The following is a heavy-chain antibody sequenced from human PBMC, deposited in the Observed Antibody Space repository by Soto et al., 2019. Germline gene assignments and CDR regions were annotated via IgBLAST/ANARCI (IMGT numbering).Heavy chain of an antibody. CDR3: ARSDDCSSTSCYAVGWAYYYYYMDV. CDR2: IKQDGSEK. J-gene: IGHJ6*03. CDR1: GFTFSSYW. V-gene: IGHV3-7*01. Sequence: GGSLRLSCAASGFTFSSYWMSWVRQAPGKGLEWVANIKQDGSEKYYVDSVKGRFTISRDNAKNSLYLQMNSLRAEDTAVYYCARSDDCSSTSCYAVGWAYYYYYMDVWGKGTTVTVSS. D-gene: IGHD2-2*01.